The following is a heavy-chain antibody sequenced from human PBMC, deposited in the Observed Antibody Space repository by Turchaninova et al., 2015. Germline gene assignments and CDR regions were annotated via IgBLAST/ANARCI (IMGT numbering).Heavy chain of an antibody. V-gene: IGHV3-21*01. D-gene: IGHD3-22*01. CDR3: ASGRKLYYYDSSGSPRRFDY. CDR2: ISSSSSDI. Sequence: EVQLVESGGGLVKPGGSLRLSCAASGFAFSSYRMNWVRQAPGKGLAWVSSISSSSSDIYYADSVKGRFTISRDNAKNSLYLQMNSLRAEDTAVYYCASGRKLYYYDSSGSPRRFDYWGQGTLVTVSS. J-gene: IGHJ4*02. CDR1: GFAFSSYR.